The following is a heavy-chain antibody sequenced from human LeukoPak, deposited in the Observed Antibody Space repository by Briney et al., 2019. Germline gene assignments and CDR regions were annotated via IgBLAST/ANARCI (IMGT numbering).Heavy chain of an antibody. J-gene: IGHJ4*02. V-gene: IGHV1-69*13. CDR1: GGTFSRFT. CDR3: AREWGLESSGYYYAY. CDR2: ITPIFGTA. Sequence: ASVKVSCKASGGTFSRFTISWVRQAPGQGFEWMGGITPIFGTANFAQKFQGRVSITADESTSTAFMELNSLRSEDTAVYYCAREWGLESSGYYYAYWGQRTLVTVSS. D-gene: IGHD3-22*01.